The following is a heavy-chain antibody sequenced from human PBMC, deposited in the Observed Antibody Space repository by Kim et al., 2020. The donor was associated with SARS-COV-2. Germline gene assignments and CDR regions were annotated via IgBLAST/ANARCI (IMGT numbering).Heavy chain of an antibody. CDR3: ARGKEGATRNFDY. CDR2: ISTSSSYI. CDR1: GFTFSSYS. D-gene: IGHD1-26*01. J-gene: IGHJ4*02. V-gene: IGHV3-21*01. Sequence: GGSLRLSCAASGFTFSSYSMNWVRQAPGKGLEWVSSISTSSSYIYYADSVKGRFTISRDNAKNSLYLQMNSLRAEDTAVYYCARGKEGATRNFDYWGQGTLVTVSS.